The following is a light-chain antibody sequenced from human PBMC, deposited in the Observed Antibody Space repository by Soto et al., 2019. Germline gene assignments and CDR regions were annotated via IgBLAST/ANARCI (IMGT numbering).Light chain of an antibody. V-gene: IGKV1-5*01. J-gene: IGKJ4*01. CDR2: DAS. CDR1: QSISSW. CDR3: QQYNSYSLT. Sequence: ILLTQSPSSLSASVGDRFTITCLASQSISSWLAWYQQKPGKAPKLLIYDASSLESGVPSRFSGSGSGTEFTLTISSLQPDDFATYYCQQYNSYSLTFGGGTKVDIK.